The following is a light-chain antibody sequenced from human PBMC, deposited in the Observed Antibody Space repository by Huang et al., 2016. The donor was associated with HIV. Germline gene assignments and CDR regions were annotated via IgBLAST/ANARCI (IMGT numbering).Light chain of an antibody. J-gene: IGKJ1*01. CDR1: QCISGDF. CDR3: EQYDVSPGT. Sequence: ENVLTQSPGTLSLSPGERTTLSCKASQCISGDFLAWYQRKPGQAPRLLIHGTSSRDVGVPDRVSGSGSGTDFTLSISRLESEDFAVYFCEQYDVSPGTFGQGTKVEIK. CDR2: GTS. V-gene: IGKV3-20*01.